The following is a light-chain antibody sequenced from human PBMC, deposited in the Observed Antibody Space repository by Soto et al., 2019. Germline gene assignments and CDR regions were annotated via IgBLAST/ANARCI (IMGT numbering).Light chain of an antibody. CDR1: SSNVGSNY. V-gene: IGLV1-47*01. CDR2: RND. Sequence: QPVLTQPPSASGTPGQTVTISCSGRSSNVGSNYVYWYQQVPGTAPKLLIHRNDERPSGVPDRFSGSKSGTSASLSISGLRSEDEADYYCAAWDDTLSGRWVFGGGTKLTVL. CDR3: AAWDDTLSGRWV. J-gene: IGLJ3*02.